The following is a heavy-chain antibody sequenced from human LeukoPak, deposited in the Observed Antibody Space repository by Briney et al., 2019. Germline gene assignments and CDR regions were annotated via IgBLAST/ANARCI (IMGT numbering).Heavy chain of an antibody. CDR3: ATDPRLIEQWLAFDY. J-gene: IGHJ4*02. Sequence: ASVKVSCKVSGYTLTELSMHWVRQAPGKGLEGMGGFDPEDGETIYAHKFQGRVTMTEDTATDTAYMELSSLRSEDAAVYYCATDPRLIEQWLAFDYWGQGTLVTVSS. V-gene: IGHV1-24*01. CDR2: FDPEDGET. D-gene: IGHD6-19*01. CDR1: GYTLTELS.